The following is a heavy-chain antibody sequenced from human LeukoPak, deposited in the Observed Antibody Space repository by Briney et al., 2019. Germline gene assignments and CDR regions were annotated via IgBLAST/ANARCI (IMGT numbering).Heavy chain of an antibody. CDR3: ARGGTFGAYYYYYYMDV. D-gene: IGHD3-10*01. Sequence: ASVKVSCKASGYTFTSYGISWVRQAPGHGLEWMGWISAYNGNTNYAQKLQGRVTMTTDTSTSTAYMELRSLRSDDTAVYYCARGGTFGAYYYYYYMDVWGKGTTVTVSS. J-gene: IGHJ6*03. CDR1: GYTFTSYG. V-gene: IGHV1-18*01. CDR2: ISAYNGNT.